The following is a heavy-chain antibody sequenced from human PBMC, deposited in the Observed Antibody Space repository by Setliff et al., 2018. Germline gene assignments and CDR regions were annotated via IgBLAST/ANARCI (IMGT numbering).Heavy chain of an antibody. V-gene: IGHV7-4-1*02. CDR2: INTNTGFP. J-gene: IGHJ4*02. CDR3: ARGYCSGGSCADFDY. CDR1: GYTFSSYA. Sequence: ASVKVSCKASGYTFSSYAMNWVRQAPGQGLEWMGWINTNTGFPTYAQGFTGRFVFSLDTSVSTAYLQISSLKAEDTAVYYCARGYCSGGSCADFDYWGQGTLVTVSS. D-gene: IGHD2-15*01.